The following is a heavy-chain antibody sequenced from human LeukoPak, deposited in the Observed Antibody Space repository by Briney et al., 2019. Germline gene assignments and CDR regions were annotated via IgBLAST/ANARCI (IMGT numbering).Heavy chain of an antibody. CDR2: INHSGST. Sequence: GSLRLSCAASGFTFSSYGMSWVRQPPGKGLEWIGEINHSGSTNYNPSLKSRVTISVDTSKNQFSLKLSSVTAADTAVYYCARRDDYWGQGTLVTVSS. J-gene: IGHJ4*02. V-gene: IGHV4-34*01. CDR1: GFTFSSYG. CDR3: ARRDDY.